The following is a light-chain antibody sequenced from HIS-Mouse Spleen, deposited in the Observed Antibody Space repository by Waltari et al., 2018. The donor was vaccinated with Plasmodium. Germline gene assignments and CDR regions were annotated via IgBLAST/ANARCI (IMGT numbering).Light chain of an antibody. CDR2: EGS. J-gene: IGLJ2*01. CDR3: CSYAGSSTFVV. V-gene: IGLV2-23*03. Sequence: QSALTPPASVSGSPGQSITISCTGTSRDVGSYTLVSWYQQHPGKAPKLMIYEGSKRPSGVSNRFSGSKSGNTASLTISGLQAEDEADYYCCSYAGSSTFVVFGGGTKLTVL. CDR1: SRDVGSYTL.